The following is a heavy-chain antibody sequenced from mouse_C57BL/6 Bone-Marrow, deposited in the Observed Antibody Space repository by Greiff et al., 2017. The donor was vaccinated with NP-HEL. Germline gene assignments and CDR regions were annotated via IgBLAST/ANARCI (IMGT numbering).Heavy chain of an antibody. V-gene: IGHV14-3*01. J-gene: IGHJ2*01. CDR2: IDPANGNT. CDR3: ARDGNLYYFDC. Sequence: VQLQQSVAELVRPGASVKLSCTASGFNFKNTYMHWVKQRPEQGLEWIGRIDPANGNTKYAPKFQGKATITADASSNTAYLQLSSLTSEDTAIYYCARDGNLYYFDCWGQGTTRTVSS. CDR1: GFNFKNTY. D-gene: IGHD2-1*01.